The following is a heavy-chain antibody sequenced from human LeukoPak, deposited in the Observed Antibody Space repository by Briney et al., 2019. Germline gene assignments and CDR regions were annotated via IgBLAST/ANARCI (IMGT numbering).Heavy chain of an antibody. CDR3: ARGLVGYNLRAFDY. CDR2: IYYSGST. Sequence: SETLSLTCAVYGGSFSGYYWSWIRQHPGKGLEWIGYIYYSGSTYYNPSLKSRVTISVDTSKNQFSLKLSSVTAADTAVYYCARGLVGYNLRAFDYWGQGTLVTVSS. V-gene: IGHV4-31*11. J-gene: IGHJ4*02. D-gene: IGHD5-24*01. CDR1: GGSFSGYY.